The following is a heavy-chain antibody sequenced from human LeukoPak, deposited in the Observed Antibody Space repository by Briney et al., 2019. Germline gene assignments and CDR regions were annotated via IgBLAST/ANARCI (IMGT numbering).Heavy chain of an antibody. CDR2: INPNSGGT. CDR1: GYIFTGYY. Sequence: ASVKVSCKASGYIFTGYYMHWVRQAPGQGLEWMGWINPNSGGTNYAQKFQGRVTMTRDTSISTAYMELSRLRSDDTAVYYCARVGSSSWGAEYFQHWGQGTLVTVSS. J-gene: IGHJ1*01. D-gene: IGHD6-13*01. V-gene: IGHV1-2*02. CDR3: ARVGSSSWGAEYFQH.